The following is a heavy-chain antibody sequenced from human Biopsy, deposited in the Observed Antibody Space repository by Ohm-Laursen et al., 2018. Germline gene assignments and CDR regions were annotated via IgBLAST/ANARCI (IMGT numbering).Heavy chain of an antibody. J-gene: IGHJ3*02. CDR3: ARPHNRHGYGGADAFHI. Sequence: TQTLPLTCSFSGFSLTTRVMCVTSVRQPPGEALQWLERIDWNEYKYYSTSLKNRLIIPRDTSKNQVVLTMTNMDPADTATYYCARPHNRHGYGGADAFHIWGQGTMVTVSS. V-gene: IGHV2-70*11. D-gene: IGHD3-16*01. CDR2: IDWNEYK. CDR1: GFSLTTRVMC.